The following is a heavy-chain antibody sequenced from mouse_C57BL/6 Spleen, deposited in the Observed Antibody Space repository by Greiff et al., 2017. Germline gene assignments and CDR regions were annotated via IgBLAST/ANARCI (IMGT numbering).Heavy chain of an antibody. Sequence: VQLKQSGTVLARPGASVTMSCKSSGYTFTSYWMHWVKRRPGLGLEWIGAIYPGNSDTSYNQKFKGKAKLTAVTSASTAYTELSSLTNEDYAVYYCTRSYDGYYVSFDYWGQGTTRTVSS. J-gene: IGHJ2*01. D-gene: IGHD2-3*01. CDR3: TRSYDGYYVSFDY. V-gene: IGHV1-5*01. CDR2: IYPGNSDT. CDR1: GYTFTSYW.